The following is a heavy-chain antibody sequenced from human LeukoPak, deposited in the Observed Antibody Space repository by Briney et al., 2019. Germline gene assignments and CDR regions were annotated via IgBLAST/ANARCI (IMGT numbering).Heavy chain of an antibody. J-gene: IGHJ4*02. V-gene: IGHV3-7*01. CDR1: GFTFSNYW. CDR3: AKDGSSSSYYFDY. CDR2: VKPDESEK. D-gene: IGHD6-13*01. Sequence: GGSLRLSCVASGFTFSNYWMSWVRQAPGKGLEWVANVKPDESEKYYGDSVKGRFTISRDNAKNTLYLQMNSLRAEDTAVYYCAKDGSSSSYYFDYWGQGTLVTVSS.